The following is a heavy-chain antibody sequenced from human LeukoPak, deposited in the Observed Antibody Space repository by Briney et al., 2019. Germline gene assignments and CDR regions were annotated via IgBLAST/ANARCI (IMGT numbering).Heavy chain of an antibody. D-gene: IGHD6-13*01. CDR1: GYTFTGYY. CDR2: INPNSGGT. J-gene: IGHJ4*02. CDR3: ARDEGLGSSCPYY. V-gene: IGHV1-2*02. Sequence: ASVKVSCKASGYTFTGYYMHWVRQAPGQGLEWMGWINPNSGGTNYAQKFQGRVTMTTDTSTSTAYMELRSLRSDDTAVYYCARDEGLGSSCPYYWGQGTLVTVSS.